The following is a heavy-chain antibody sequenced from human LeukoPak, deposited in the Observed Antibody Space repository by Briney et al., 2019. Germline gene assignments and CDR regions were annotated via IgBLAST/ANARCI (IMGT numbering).Heavy chain of an antibody. D-gene: IGHD6-19*01. CDR1: GFTFSSYA. CDR2: ISGSGGST. V-gene: IGHV3-23*01. J-gene: IGHJ4*02. Sequence: GGSLRLSCAASGFTFSSYAMSWVRQAPGKGLEWVSAISGSGGSTYYADPVKGRFTISRDNSKNTLYLQMNSLRAEDTAVYYCARQTYSSGWHSDYWGQGTLVTVSS. CDR3: ARQTYSSGWHSDY.